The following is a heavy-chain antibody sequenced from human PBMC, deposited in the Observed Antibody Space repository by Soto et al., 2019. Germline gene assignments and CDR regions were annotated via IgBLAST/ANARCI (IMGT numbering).Heavy chain of an antibody. J-gene: IGHJ4*02. Sequence: PSETLSLTCAVSGGSISSGGYSWSWIRQPPGKGLEWIGYIYHSGSTYYNPSLKSRVTISVDRSKNQFSLKLSSVTAVDTAVYYCATSYGNAWYTYWGQGTQVTVSS. CDR3: ATSYGNAWYTY. D-gene: IGHD6-13*01. CDR1: GGSISSGGYS. CDR2: IYHSGST. V-gene: IGHV4-30-2*01.